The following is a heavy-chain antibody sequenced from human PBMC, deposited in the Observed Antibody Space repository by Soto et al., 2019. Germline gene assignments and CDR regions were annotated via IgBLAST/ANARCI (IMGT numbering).Heavy chain of an antibody. V-gene: IGHV3-23*01. Sequence: QSGGSLRLSCEASGFIFSTTDMSWVRQAPGKGLEWVSTIYGDGRTTYYADSVRGRFSISRDNSKNMVYLQMDSLRVDDTAIYYCVKNSGWFNSWGQGSLVTVS. CDR2: IYGDGRTT. CDR1: GFIFSTTD. D-gene: IGHD3-10*01. J-gene: IGHJ5*01. CDR3: VKNSGWFNS.